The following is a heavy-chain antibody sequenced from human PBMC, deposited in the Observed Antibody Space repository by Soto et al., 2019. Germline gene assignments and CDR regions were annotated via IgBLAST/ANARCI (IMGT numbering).Heavy chain of an antibody. J-gene: IGHJ2*01. Sequence: SVKVSCKTSGFTFTNSAVQWVRQARGQSLEWIGWIIVGSGQTKSAQKIQERLTITRDISTSTVYMELSSLNSEDTAVYYCARDWIAVAGRKGFDGWYFDLWG. CDR2: IIVGSGQT. V-gene: IGHV1-58*01. CDR1: GFTFTNSA. D-gene: IGHD6-19*01. CDR3: ARDWIAVAGRKGFDGWYFDL.